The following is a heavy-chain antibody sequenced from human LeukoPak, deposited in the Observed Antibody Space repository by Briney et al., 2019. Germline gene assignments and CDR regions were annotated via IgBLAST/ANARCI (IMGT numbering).Heavy chain of an antibody. V-gene: IGHV3-53*01. CDR3: ARGKSYYYGSGSKDAFDI. CDR2: IYSGGST. Sequence: PGGSLRLSCAASGFTVSSNYMSWVRQAPGKGLEWVSVIYSGGSTYYADSVKGRFTISRDSSKNTLYLQMNSLRAEDTAVYYCARGKSYYYGSGSKDAFDIWGQGTMVTVSS. CDR1: GFTVSSNY. J-gene: IGHJ3*02. D-gene: IGHD3-10*01.